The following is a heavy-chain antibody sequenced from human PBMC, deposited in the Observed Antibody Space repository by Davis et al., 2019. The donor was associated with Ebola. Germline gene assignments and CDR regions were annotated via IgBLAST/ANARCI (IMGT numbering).Heavy chain of an antibody. J-gene: IGHJ4*02. CDR1: GGSISSGGYY. CDR2: IYYSGST. V-gene: IGHV4-31*03. D-gene: IGHD6-6*01. Sequence: MPSETLSLTCTVSGGSISSGGYYWSWIRQHPGKGLEWIGYIYYSGSTYYNPSLKSRVTISVDTSKNQFSLKLSSVTAADTAVYYCAVRSIAARPLDYWGQGTLVTVSS. CDR3: AVRSIAARPLDY.